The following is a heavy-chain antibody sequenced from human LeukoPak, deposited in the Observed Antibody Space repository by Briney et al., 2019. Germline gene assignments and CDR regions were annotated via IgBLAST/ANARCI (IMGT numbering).Heavy chain of an antibody. D-gene: IGHD3-10*01. CDR2: INHSGST. CDR3: ARGGRYYGSGGYFGPHYYYYYYMDV. Sequence: SETLSLTCAVYGGSFSGYYWSWIRQPPGKGLEWIGEINHSGSTNYNPSLKSRVTISVDTSKNQFSLKLSSVTAADTAVYYCARGGRYYGSGGYFGPHYYYYYYMDVWGKGTTVTVSS. J-gene: IGHJ6*03. CDR1: GGSFSGYY. V-gene: IGHV4-34*01.